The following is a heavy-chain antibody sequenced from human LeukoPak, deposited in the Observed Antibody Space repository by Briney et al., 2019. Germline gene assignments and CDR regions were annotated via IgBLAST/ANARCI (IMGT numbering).Heavy chain of an antibody. CDR2: ISSSSSYT. V-gene: IGHV3-21*01. CDR3: ARDNYYDSSGYYLGHDAFDI. J-gene: IGHJ3*02. Sequence: GGSLRLSCAASGFTFSSYSMNWVRQAPGKGLEWVSSISSSSSYTYYADSVKGRFTISRDNAKNSLYLQMNSLRAEDTAVYYCARDNYYDSSGYYLGHDAFDIWGQGTMVTVSS. CDR1: GFTFSSYS. D-gene: IGHD3-22*01.